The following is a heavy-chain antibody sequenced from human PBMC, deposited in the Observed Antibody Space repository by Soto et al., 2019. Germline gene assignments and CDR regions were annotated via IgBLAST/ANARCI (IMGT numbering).Heavy chain of an antibody. D-gene: IGHD3-3*01. J-gene: IGHJ4*02. CDR3: AKDLQPPLNDFWIGSGLNPYYFDY. Sequence: PLGSLRLSCAASGFTFSSYAMSWVRQAPGKGLEWVSAISGSGGSTYYADSVKGRFTISRDNSKNTLYLQMNSLRAEDTAVYYCAKDLQPPLNDFWIGSGLNPYYFDYWGQGTLVTVSS. V-gene: IGHV3-23*01. CDR2: ISGSGGST. CDR1: GFTFSSYA.